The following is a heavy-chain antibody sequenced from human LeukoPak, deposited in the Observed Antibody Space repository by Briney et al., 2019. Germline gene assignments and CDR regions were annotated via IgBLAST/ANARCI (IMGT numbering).Heavy chain of an antibody. V-gene: IGHV3-48*04. CDR3: ARGRDGYNLDYYGMDV. CDR1: GFTFSSYS. Sequence: QTGGSLRLSCAASGFTFSSYSMNRVRQAPGKGLEWVSYISSSGSTIYYADSVKGRFTISRDNAKNSLYLQMNSLRAEDTAVYYCARGRDGYNLDYYGMDVWGQGTTVTVSS. J-gene: IGHJ6*02. D-gene: IGHD5-24*01. CDR2: ISSSGSTI.